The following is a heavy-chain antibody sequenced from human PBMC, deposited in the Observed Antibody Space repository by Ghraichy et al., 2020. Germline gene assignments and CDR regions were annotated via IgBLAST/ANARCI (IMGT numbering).Heavy chain of an antibody. V-gene: IGHV3-23*01. CDR3: AKTKGVSIVTLPPVN. CDR2: ISGSGGST. J-gene: IGHJ4*02. Sequence: GESLNISCAASGFTFSSYAMSWVRQAPGKGLEWVSAISGSGGSTYYADSVKGRFTISRDNSKNTLYLQMNSLRAEDTAVYYCAKTKGVSIVTLPPVNWGQGTLVTVSS. D-gene: IGHD3-10*01. CDR1: GFTFSSYA.